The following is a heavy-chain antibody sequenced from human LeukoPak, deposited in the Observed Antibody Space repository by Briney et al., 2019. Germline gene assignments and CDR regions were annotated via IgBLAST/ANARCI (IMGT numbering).Heavy chain of an antibody. CDR3: AREPLEYYGSGSDHAFDI. Sequence: PSETLSLTCTVSGASVSSGEYYWSWIRQPPGKGLEWIGYIYYRGSTYYNPSLKSRVSISVDTSKNQFSLKLSSVTAADTAVYYCAREPLEYYGSGSDHAFDIWGQGTMVTVSS. D-gene: IGHD3-10*01. CDR2: IYYRGST. V-gene: IGHV4-30-4*01. CDR1: GASVSSGEYY. J-gene: IGHJ3*02.